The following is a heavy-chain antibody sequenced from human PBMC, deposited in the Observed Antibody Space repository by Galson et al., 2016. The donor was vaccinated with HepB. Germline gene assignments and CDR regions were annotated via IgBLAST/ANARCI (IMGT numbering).Heavy chain of an antibody. D-gene: IGHD7-27*01. CDR2: TYYRSSWHY. V-gene: IGHV6-1*01. CDR3: ARSYLLGRGFGW. Sequence: CAISGDSASNDNAGWYWIRQSPSRGLECLGRTYYRSSWHYDYAESVKSRMTINPDTSKNQFSLQLNSVTPDDTAVYYCARSYLLGRGFGWWGQGTLVTVSS. J-gene: IGHJ4*02. CDR1: GDSASNDNAG.